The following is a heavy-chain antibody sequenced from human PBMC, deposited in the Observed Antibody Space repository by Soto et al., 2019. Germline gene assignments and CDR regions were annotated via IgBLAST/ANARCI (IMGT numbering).Heavy chain of an antibody. J-gene: IGHJ5*02. CDR1: GFTFSDYG. Sequence: PGGSLRLSCVASGFTFSDYGMSWVRQAPGKGLEWVSAISGSGSTFYADSVKGRFAISRDNSKNTLYLQMNSLRAEDTAVYYCAKDYLRWAQSWGQGTLVTVSS. CDR3: AKDYLRWAQS. D-gene: IGHD1-26*01. V-gene: IGHV3-23*01. CDR2: ISGSGST.